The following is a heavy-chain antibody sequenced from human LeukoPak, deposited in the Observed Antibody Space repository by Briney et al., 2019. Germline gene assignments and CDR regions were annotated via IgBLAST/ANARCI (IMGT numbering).Heavy chain of an antibody. Sequence: GASVKVSCKASGYTFTGYYMHWVRQAPGQGLEWMGRINPNSGGTNYAQKFQGRVTMTRDTPISTAYMELSRLRSDDTAVYYCARGSKQQLVGGDYWGQGTLVTVSS. D-gene: IGHD6-13*01. J-gene: IGHJ4*02. V-gene: IGHV1-2*06. CDR3: ARGSKQQLVGGDY. CDR2: INPNSGGT. CDR1: GYTFTGYY.